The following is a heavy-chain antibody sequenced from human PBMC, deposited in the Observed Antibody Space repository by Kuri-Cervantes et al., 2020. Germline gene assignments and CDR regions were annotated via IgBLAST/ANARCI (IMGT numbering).Heavy chain of an antibody. CDR3: ATVGRAARPGY. Sequence: WGSLRLSCAASGFTFSSYSMSWVRQAPGKGLEWVSTSSDNTYYADSVKGRFTISIDNSKNTLYLQMNSLRAEDTAVYYCATVGRAARPGYWGQGTLVTVSS. V-gene: IGHV3-23*01. CDR1: GFTFSSYS. J-gene: IGHJ4*02. D-gene: IGHD6-6*01. CDR2: SSDNT.